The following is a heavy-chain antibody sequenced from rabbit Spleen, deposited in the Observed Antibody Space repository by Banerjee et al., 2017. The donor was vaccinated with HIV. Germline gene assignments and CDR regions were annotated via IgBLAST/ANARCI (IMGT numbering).Heavy chain of an antibody. D-gene: IGHD8-1*01. CDR2: IYAGSSGST. CDR3: ARDAGTSFSTYGMDL. V-gene: IGHV1S45*01. CDR1: GFSFNSGYD. Sequence: QEQLVESGGGLVKPGASLTLTCKASGFSFNSGYDMCWVRQAPGKGLEWIQCIYAGSSGSTYSATWAKGRFTISKTSSTTVTLQIASLTAADTATYFCARDAGTSFSTYGMDLWGQGTLVTVS. J-gene: IGHJ6*01.